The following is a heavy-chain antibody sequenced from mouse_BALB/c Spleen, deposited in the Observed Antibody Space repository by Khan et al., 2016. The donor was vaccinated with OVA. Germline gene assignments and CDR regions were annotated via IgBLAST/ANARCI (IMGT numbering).Heavy chain of an antibody. J-gene: IGHJ4*01. Sequence: QVQLKESGPGLVAPSQSLSITCTVSGFSLTGYGVNWGRQPPGKGLEWLGMIWGEGSTDYNSALKSRLSISKDHSKSQVFLKMNSLQTDDTARYYCARDRGLGRAMDYWGQGTSVTVSS. CDR2: IWGEGST. CDR3: ARDRGLGRAMDY. D-gene: IGHD4-1*01. CDR1: GFSLTGYG. V-gene: IGHV2-6-7*01.